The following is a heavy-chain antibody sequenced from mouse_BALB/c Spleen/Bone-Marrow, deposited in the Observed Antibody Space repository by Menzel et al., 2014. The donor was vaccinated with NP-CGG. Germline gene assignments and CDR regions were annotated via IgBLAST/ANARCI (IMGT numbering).Heavy chain of an antibody. CDR1: GYTFSSYW. V-gene: IGHV1-9*01. Sequence: MKFVASVKISCKATGYTFSSYWIEWVKQRPGHGLEWIGEILPGSGSTNYNEKFKGKATFTADTSSNTAYMQLSSLTSEDSAVYYCARLGRGFDYWGQGTTLTVSS. D-gene: IGHD4-1*01. CDR2: ILPGSGST. J-gene: IGHJ2*01. CDR3: ARLGRGFDY.